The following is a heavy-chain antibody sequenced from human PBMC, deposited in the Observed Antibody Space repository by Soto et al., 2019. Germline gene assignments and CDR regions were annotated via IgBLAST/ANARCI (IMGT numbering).Heavy chain of an antibody. CDR2: ISGSGGST. J-gene: IGHJ4*02. D-gene: IGHD2-8*01. Sequence: GESLKISCAASGFTFSSYAMSWVRQAPGKGLEWVSAISGSGGSTYYADSVKGRFTISRDNSKNTLYLQMNSLRAEDTAVYYCASPAYCTNGVCYIGGGDFDYWGQGTLVTVSS. CDR1: GFTFSSYA. CDR3: ASPAYCTNGVCYIGGGDFDY. V-gene: IGHV3-23*01.